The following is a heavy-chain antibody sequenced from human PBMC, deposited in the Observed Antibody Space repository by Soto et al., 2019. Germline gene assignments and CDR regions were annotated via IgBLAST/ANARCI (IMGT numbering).Heavy chain of an antibody. CDR3: ARDQYYYDSSGYYPTFDY. CDR2: ISAYNGNT. Sequence: ASVKVSCKASGYTFTSYGISWVRQAPGQGLEWMGWISAYNGNTNYAQKLQGGVTMTTDTSTSTAYMELRSLRSDDTAVYYCARDQYYYDSSGYYPTFDYWGQGTLVTVS. D-gene: IGHD3-22*01. CDR1: GYTFTSYG. V-gene: IGHV1-18*01. J-gene: IGHJ4*02.